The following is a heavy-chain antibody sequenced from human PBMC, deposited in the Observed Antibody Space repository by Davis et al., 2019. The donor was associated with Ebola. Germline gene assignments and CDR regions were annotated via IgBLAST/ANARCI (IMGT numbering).Heavy chain of an antibody. V-gene: IGHV3-23*01. J-gene: IGHJ4*02. D-gene: IGHD2-15*01. CDR2: FSASEGHT. CDR1: GFTFSNYD. Sequence: PGGSLRLSCAASGFTFSNYDMSWVRHVPGKGLEWVSTFSASEGHTHYSDSVRGLFTISRANSKNTLYLQTNSLRAEDTATYYCARYCHYTDCTYFDCWGQGTMVAVSS. CDR3: ARYCHYTDCTYFDC.